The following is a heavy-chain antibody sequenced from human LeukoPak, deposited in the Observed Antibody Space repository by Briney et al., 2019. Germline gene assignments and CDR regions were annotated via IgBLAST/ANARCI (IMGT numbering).Heavy chain of an antibody. CDR2: ISGSGGST. V-gene: IGHV3-23*01. Sequence: PGGSLRLSCAASGFTFSSYAMSRVRQAPGKVLEWVSAISGSGGSTYYADSVKGRFTISRDNSKNTLYLQMNSLRAEDTAVYYCAKLASGGNYYYFDYWGQGTLVTVSS. CDR3: AKLASGGNYYYFDY. J-gene: IGHJ4*02. CDR1: GFTFSSYA. D-gene: IGHD4-23*01.